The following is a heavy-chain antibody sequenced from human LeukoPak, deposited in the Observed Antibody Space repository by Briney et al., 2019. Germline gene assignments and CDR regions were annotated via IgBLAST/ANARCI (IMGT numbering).Heavy chain of an antibody. D-gene: IGHD2-15*01. V-gene: IGHV4-59*01. CDR2: IYYSGST. Sequence: SETLSLTCTVSGGSISSYYWSWIRQPPGKGLEWIGYIYYSGSTNYNPSLKSRVTISVDTSKNQFSLKLSSVTAADRAVYYCARGHCSGGSCYWFDPWGQGTLVTVSS. CDR1: GGSISSYY. J-gene: IGHJ5*02. CDR3: ARGHCSGGSCYWFDP.